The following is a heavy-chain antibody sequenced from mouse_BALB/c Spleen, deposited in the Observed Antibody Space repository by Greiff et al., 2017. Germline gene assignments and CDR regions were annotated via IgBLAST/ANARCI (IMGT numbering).Heavy chain of an antibody. CDR2: IRSKSNNYAT. V-gene: IGHV10-3*03. CDR3: VRDDGYYAMDY. Sequence: EVQRVESGGGLVQPKGSLKLSCAASGFTFNTYAMHWVCQAPGKGLEWVARIRSKSNNYATYYADSVKDRFTISRDDSQSMLYLQMNNLKTEDTAMYYCVRDDGYYAMDYWGQGTSVTVSS. D-gene: IGHD2-3*01. J-gene: IGHJ4*01. CDR1: GFTFNTYA.